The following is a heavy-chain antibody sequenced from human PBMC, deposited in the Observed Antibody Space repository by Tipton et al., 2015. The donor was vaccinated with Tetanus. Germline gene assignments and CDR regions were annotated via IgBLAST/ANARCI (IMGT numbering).Heavy chain of an antibody. V-gene: IGHV4-59*08. CDR1: GGSLNTYY. CDR2: ISYSGRT. Sequence: TLSLTCAVSGGSLNTYYWSWIRQSPGKGLEWIGYISYSGRTNYNPSLKSRVSLSVDTAKNQFSLKLSSVTVADTAIYYCARFSYDSGGFYSYFDYWGRGTLVTVSS. J-gene: IGHJ4*02. D-gene: IGHD3-22*01. CDR3: ARFSYDSGGFYSYFDY.